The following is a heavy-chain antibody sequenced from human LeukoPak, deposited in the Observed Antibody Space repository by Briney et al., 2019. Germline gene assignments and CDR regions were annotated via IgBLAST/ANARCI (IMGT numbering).Heavy chain of an antibody. V-gene: IGHV3-48*03. CDR1: GFTFSSYE. CDR2: ISSSGSTI. CDR3: AGALGFPNAFDI. Sequence: PGGSLRLSCAASGFTFSSYEMNWVRQAPGKGMERVSYISSSGSTIYYADSVKGRFTISRDNAKNSLYLQMNSLRAEDTAVYYCAGALGFPNAFDIWGQGTMVTVSS. J-gene: IGHJ3*02.